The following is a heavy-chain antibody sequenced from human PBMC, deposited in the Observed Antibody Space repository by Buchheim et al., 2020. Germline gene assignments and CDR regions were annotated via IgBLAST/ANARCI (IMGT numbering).Heavy chain of an antibody. J-gene: IGHJ6*02. Sequence: QVQLVQSGAEVKKPGASVKVSCKASGYTFTGYYMHWVRQAPGQGLEWMGWINPNSGGTNYAQKFQGRVTMTRDTSISTAYMELSRLRSDDTAVYFCARGTSYDFWSGYWGYYYGMDVWGQGTT. D-gene: IGHD3-3*01. CDR3: ARGTSYDFWSGYWGYYYGMDV. V-gene: IGHV1-2*02. CDR1: GYTFTGYY. CDR2: INPNSGGT.